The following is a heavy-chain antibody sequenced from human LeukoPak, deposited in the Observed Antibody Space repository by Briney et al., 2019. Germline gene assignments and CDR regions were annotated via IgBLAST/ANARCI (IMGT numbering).Heavy chain of an antibody. V-gene: IGHV1-18*01. CDR3: ARDRSLQQLVQPFDY. CDR1: GYTFTSYG. Sequence: ASVKASCKASGYTFTSYGISWVRQAPGQGLEWMGWISAYNGNTNYAQKLQGRVTMTTDTSTSTAYMELRSLRSDDTAVYYCARDRSLQQLVQPFDYWGQGTLVTVSS. D-gene: IGHD6-13*01. J-gene: IGHJ4*02. CDR2: ISAYNGNT.